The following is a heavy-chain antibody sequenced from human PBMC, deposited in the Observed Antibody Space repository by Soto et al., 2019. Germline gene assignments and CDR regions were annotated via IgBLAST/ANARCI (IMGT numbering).Heavy chain of an antibody. J-gene: IGHJ3*02. Sequence: WGSLRLSCAASGLTCTSCAMSWVRQAPGKGLEWVSATSGSGGSTYYADSVKGRFTISRDNSKNTLYLQMNSLTAEDTAVYYCAKECTDAFDIWGQGTMVTVSS. CDR3: AKECTDAFDI. CDR1: GLTCTSCA. CDR2: TSGSGGST. D-gene: IGHD2-2*01. V-gene: IGHV3-23*01.